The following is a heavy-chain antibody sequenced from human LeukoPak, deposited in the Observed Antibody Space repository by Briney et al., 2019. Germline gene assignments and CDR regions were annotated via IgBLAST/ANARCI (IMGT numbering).Heavy chain of an antibody. CDR3: ARRFSGVNYGAYDM. CDR2: ISGNGGNT. CDR1: GFTFSSHQ. D-gene: IGHD1-7*01. J-gene: IGHJ3*02. V-gene: IGHV3-64*01. Sequence: GGSLRLSCAASGFTFSSHQMHWVRQAPGKGLEYVSAISGNGGNTYYANSAKGRFTISRDNSENTLYLQMGSLRPEDMAVYYCARRFSGVNYGAYDMWGQGTMVTVSS.